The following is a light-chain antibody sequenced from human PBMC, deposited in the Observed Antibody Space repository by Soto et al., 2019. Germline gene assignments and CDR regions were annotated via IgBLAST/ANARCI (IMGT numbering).Light chain of an antibody. CDR3: MQTLQTPPYT. V-gene: IGKV2-28*01. CDR1: QSLLHSNRDDY. J-gene: IGKJ2*01. Sequence: EIVMTQSPLSLPVTPGEPASISCRSSQSLLHSNRDDYLACHLQKPGQSPQPLIYSGSNRAFGVPDGFSGSGSDTDFTLKISRVEAEDVGVYYCMQTLQTPPYTFGQGTKLEIK. CDR2: SGS.